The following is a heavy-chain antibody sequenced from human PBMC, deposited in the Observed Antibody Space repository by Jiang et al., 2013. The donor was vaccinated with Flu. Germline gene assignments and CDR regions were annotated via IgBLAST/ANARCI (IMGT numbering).Heavy chain of an antibody. CDR1: GFTFSSYA. CDR3: AKDLWESSGWRPQNAFDI. J-gene: IGHJ3*02. D-gene: IGHD6-19*01. V-gene: IGHV3-23*04. Sequence: QLVESGGGLVQPGGSLRLSCAASGFTFSSYAMSWVRQAPGKGLEWVSAISGSGGTTYYLDSVKGRFTISRDNSKNTLYLEMNSLRAEDTAVYYCAKDLWESSGWRPQNAFDIWGQGTMVTVSS. CDR2: ISGSGGTT.